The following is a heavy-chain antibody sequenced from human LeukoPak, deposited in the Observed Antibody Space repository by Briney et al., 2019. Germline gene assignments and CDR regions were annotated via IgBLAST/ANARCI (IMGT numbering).Heavy chain of an antibody. CDR2: IYHSGST. CDR1: GGSISSSNW. D-gene: IGHD2-15*01. V-gene: IGHV4-4*02. CDR3: ARPLSLGYCSGGSCYGRGAWFDR. J-gene: IGHJ5*02. Sequence: SGTLSLTCAVSGGSISSSNWWSWVRQPPGKGLEWIGQIYHSGSTDYNPSLKSRVTISVDKSKNQFSLKLRSVTAADTAVYYCARPLSLGYCSGGSCYGRGAWFDRWGQGTLVTVSS.